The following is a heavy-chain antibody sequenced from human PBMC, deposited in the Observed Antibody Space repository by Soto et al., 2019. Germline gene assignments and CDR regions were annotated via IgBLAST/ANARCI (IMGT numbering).Heavy chain of an antibody. CDR1: GGSFGGYY. D-gene: IGHD3-16*02. CDR3: AKGRYSARSCCYDACDI. J-gene: IGHJ3*02. Sequence: SETMSLTCAVYGGSFGGYYWNWIRLPPGKGLEWIGQINQSGSTNYSPSLKSRVTVSVDTSNNQFSLKLHSVTAADTAVYYCAKGRYSARSCCYDACDIWSQGTRVTVSS. V-gene: IGHV4-34*01. CDR2: INQSGST.